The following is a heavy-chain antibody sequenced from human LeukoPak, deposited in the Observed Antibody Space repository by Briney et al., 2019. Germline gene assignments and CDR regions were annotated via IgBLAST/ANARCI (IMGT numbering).Heavy chain of an antibody. J-gene: IGHJ4*02. CDR2: IYSGGST. V-gene: IGHV3-66*01. CDR3: ASSYYYDRLDY. Sequence: PGGSLRLSCAASGFTVSSNYMSWVRQAPGKGLEWVSVIYSGGSTYYADSVKGRFTISRDNSKNTLYLQMNSLRAEDTAVYYCASSYYYDRLDYWGQGTLVTVSS. D-gene: IGHD3-22*01. CDR1: GFTVSSNY.